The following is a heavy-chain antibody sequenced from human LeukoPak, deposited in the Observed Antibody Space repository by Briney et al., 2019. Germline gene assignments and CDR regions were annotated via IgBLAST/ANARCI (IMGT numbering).Heavy chain of an antibody. J-gene: IGHJ6*02. V-gene: IGHV1-2*04. Sequence: ASVKVSCKASGYTFTGYYMHWVRQAPGQGLEWMGWINPNSGGTNYAQKFQGWVTMTRDTSISTAYMELSRLRSDETAVYYCARSRDRRIAAADPYYYGMDVWGQGITVTVSS. CDR2: INPNSGGT. CDR3: ARSRDRRIAAADPYYYGMDV. CDR1: GYTFTGYY. D-gene: IGHD6-13*01.